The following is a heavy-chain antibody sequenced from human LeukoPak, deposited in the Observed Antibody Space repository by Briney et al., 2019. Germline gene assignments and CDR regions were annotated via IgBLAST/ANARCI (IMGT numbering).Heavy chain of an antibody. CDR1: GGSFSNSPYY. Sequence: SETLSLTCTVSGGSFSNSPYYCGWIRQPPGKGLEWIGTIYHSGSTYYNPSLKSRVTISVDTSKNQFSLKLSSVTAADTAVYYCARASWRQLWLLDYWGQGTLVTVSS. CDR2: IYHSGST. J-gene: IGHJ4*02. V-gene: IGHV4-39*01. CDR3: ARASWRQLWLLDY. D-gene: IGHD5-18*01.